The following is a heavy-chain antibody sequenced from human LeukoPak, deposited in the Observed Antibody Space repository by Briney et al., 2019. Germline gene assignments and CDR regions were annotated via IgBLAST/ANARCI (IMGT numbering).Heavy chain of an antibody. D-gene: IGHD3-3*01. CDR2: ISGSGGST. J-gene: IGHJ4*02. V-gene: IGHV3-23*01. Sequence: GGSLRLSCAASGFTFSSYGMSWVRQASGKGLEWVSAISGSGGSTYYADSVKGRFTISRDNSKNTLYLQMNSLRAEDTAVYYCAKGGGYYFISAPDYWGQGTLVTVSS. CDR1: GFTFSSYG. CDR3: AKGGGYYFISAPDY.